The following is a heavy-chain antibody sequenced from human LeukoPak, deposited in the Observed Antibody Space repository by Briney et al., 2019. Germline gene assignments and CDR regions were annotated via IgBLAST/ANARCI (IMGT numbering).Heavy chain of an antibody. J-gene: IGHJ4*02. D-gene: IGHD1-26*01. Sequence: ASETLSPTCTVSGGSISSSSYYWGWIRQPPGKGLEWIGSMYYSGSTYYNPSPKSRVTMSVDTSKNHFSLKLSSVTAADTAVYYCARHSGSYYADFDYWGQGTLVTVSS. CDR3: ARHSGSYYADFDY. CDR2: MYYSGST. CDR1: GGSISSSSYY. V-gene: IGHV4-39*01.